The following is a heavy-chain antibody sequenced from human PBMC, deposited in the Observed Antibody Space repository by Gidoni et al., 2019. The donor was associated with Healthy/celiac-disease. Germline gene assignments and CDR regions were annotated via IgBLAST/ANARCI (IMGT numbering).Heavy chain of an antibody. CDR1: GFTFSSYG. CDR2: IWYDGSNK. V-gene: IGHV3-33*01. J-gene: IGHJ6*02. CDR3: ARDLGIVLMVYAIRTGPTWGGMDV. Sequence: QVQLVESGGGVVQPGRSLRLPCAASGFTFSSYGMHWVRQAPGKGLEWVAVIWYDGSNKDYADSVKGRFTISRDNSKNTLYLQMNSLRAEDTAVYYCARDLGIVLMVYAIRTGPTWGGMDVWGQGTTVTVLL. D-gene: IGHD2-8*01.